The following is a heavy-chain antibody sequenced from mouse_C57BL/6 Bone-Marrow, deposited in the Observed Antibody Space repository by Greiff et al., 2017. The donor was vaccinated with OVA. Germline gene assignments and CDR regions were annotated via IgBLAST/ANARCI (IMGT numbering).Heavy chain of an antibody. CDR2: IWWDDDR. Sequence: QVQLKESGPGISQPSQTLSLTCSFSGFSLSTFGMGVGWIRPPPGKGLEWLAHIWWDDDRYYNPALKSRLIISKDTAKNQVFLKIANVDTADTATYYCARIARYYGSSYYAMDYWGQGTSVTVSS. V-gene: IGHV8-8*01. J-gene: IGHJ4*01. CDR3: ARIARYYGSSYYAMDY. CDR1: GFSLSTFGMG. D-gene: IGHD1-1*01.